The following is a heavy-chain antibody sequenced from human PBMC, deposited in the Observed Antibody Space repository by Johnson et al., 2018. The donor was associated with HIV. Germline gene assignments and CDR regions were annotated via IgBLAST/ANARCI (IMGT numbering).Heavy chain of an antibody. CDR3: ARVGSGSYLLGAFDI. V-gene: IGHV3-30*02. CDR1: RFTFSSYA. Sequence: QVQLVESGGGLVKPVGSLRLSCASSRFTFSSYAMHLVRQAPGKGLEWVTFIRYDGSEKYYADSVKRRFTISRDNAKNSLYLQMNSLRAEDTALYYCARVGSGSYLLGAFDIWGQGTMVTVSS. D-gene: IGHD1-26*01. J-gene: IGHJ3*02. CDR2: IRYDGSEK.